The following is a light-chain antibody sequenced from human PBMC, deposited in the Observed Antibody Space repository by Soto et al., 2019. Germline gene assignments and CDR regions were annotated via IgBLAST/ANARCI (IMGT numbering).Light chain of an antibody. CDR1: QTFSNSF. CDR2: GAS. V-gene: IGKV3-20*01. CDR3: QEYFQWPPGM. Sequence: EIVLTQSPGPLSLSPGERATLSCRASQTFSNSFLSWFQQIPGQAPRLLIYGASMRATGIPDRFSGSGSGTDFTLTISGLQSEDFAVYYCQEYFQWPPGMFGPGTTVDIK. J-gene: IGKJ1*01.